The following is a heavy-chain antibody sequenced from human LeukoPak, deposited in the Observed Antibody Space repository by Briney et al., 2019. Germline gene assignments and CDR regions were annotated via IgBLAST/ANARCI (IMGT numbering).Heavy chain of an antibody. D-gene: IGHD2/OR15-2a*01. Sequence: PGGSLRLSCAASGFTFSSYAMSWVRQAPGKGLEWVSYISGDSSDKFYADSVKGRFTISRDNAKSSLYLQMNSLRDEDTAVYYCARSVNYFDYWGQGTLVTVSS. CDR1: GFTFSSYA. V-gene: IGHV3-48*02. CDR3: ARSVNYFDY. CDR2: ISGDSSDK. J-gene: IGHJ4*02.